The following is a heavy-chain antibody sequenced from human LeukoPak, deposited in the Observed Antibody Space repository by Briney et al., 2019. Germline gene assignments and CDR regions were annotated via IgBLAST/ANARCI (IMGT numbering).Heavy chain of an antibody. D-gene: IGHD2/OR15-2a*01. V-gene: IGHV3-48*02. Sequence: PGGPLRLSCAASGFTFSSYSMNWVRQAPGKGLEWVSYISSSSSTIYYADSMKGRFTISRDNAKNSLYLQMNSLRDEDTAVYYCARDAVRYWYFDLWGRGTLVTVSS. CDR1: GFTFSSYS. J-gene: IGHJ2*01. CDR2: ISSSSSTI. CDR3: ARDAVRYWYFDL.